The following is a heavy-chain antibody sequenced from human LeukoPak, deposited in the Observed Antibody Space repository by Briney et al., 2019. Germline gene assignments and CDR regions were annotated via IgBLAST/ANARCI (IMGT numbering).Heavy chain of an antibody. CDR3: ARSGRGVDSFYFYKDV. CDR2: IKHDGSEKQDGSEK. D-gene: IGHD3-10*01. J-gene: IGHJ6*03. CDR1: GFTFSQYW. Sequence: GGSLRLSCAASGFTFSQYWMSWVRQAPGKGLEWVANIKHDGSEKQDGSEKNYVDSVKGRFTISRDNAKNSLYPQMNSLRAEDTAVYYCARSGRGVDSFYFYKDVWGKGTTVTVSS. V-gene: IGHV3-7*01.